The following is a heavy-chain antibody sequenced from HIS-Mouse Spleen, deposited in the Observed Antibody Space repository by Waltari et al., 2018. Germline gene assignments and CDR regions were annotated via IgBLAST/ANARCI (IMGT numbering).Heavy chain of an antibody. CDR2: ISYDGSNK. J-gene: IGHJ4*02. V-gene: IGHV3-30*18. Sequence: GFTFSSYGMHWVRQAPGKGLEWVAVISYDGSNKYYADSVKGRFTISRDNSKNTLYLQMNSLRAEDTAVYYCAKDHSSSWYNYWGQGTLVTVSS. CDR1: GFTFSSYG. D-gene: IGHD6-13*01. CDR3: AKDHSSSWYNY.